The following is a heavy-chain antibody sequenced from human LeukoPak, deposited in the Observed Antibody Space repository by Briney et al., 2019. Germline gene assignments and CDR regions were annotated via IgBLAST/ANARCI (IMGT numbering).Heavy chain of an antibody. V-gene: IGHV3-20*04. CDR1: GFTFDDYG. Sequence: GGSLRLSCAASGFTFDDYGMSWVRQAPGKGLEWVSGTNWNGGSTGYADSVKGRFTITRDNAKDSLYLQMNSLRAEDTALYYCAREDSSGYCLIVWGQGTLVTVSS. CDR2: TNWNGGST. J-gene: IGHJ4*02. CDR3: AREDSSGYCLIV. D-gene: IGHD3-22*01.